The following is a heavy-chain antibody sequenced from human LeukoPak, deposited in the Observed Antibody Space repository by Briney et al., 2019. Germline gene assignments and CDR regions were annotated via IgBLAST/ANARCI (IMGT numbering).Heavy chain of an antibody. CDR2: IYYSGST. Sequence: SETLSLTCTVSGGSISSSSYYWGWNRQPPGKGLAWIGCIYYSGSTYYNPSLKSRVTISVDTSKNQFSLKLSSVTAADTAVYYCAREHYSSKDYYYYMDVWGKGTTVTVSS. J-gene: IGHJ6*03. V-gene: IGHV4-39*07. D-gene: IGHD4-11*01. CDR3: AREHYSSKDYYYYMDV. CDR1: GGSISSSSYY.